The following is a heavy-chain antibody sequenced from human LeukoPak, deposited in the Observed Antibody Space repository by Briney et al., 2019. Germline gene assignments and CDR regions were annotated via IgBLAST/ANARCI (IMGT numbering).Heavy chain of an antibody. Sequence: SQTLSLTCTVSGGAISSGSYYWSWIRPPAGKGLEWIVRIYTSGSTNYNPSLKSRVTISVDTSKNQFSLKLSSVTAADTAVYYCASQDCGWFDPWGQGTLVTVSS. CDR1: GGAISSGSYY. V-gene: IGHV4-61*02. D-gene: IGHD2-21*02. CDR3: ASQDCGWFDP. CDR2: IYTSGST. J-gene: IGHJ5*02.